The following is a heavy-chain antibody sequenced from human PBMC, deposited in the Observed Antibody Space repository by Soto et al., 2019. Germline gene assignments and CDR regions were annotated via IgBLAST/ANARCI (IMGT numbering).Heavy chain of an antibody. CDR2: IYYSGTT. V-gene: IGHV4-59*08. Sequence: SETLSLTCTVSGDSISNDYWSWIRQPPGKGLELMGYIYYSGTTNYNPSLHSRVPISGATSKTQFSLKLSSVTAADTAVYYCATGRFSKGDWGQGTLVTVSS. J-gene: IGHJ4*02. CDR3: ATGRFSKGD. CDR1: GDSISNDY. D-gene: IGHD3-3*01.